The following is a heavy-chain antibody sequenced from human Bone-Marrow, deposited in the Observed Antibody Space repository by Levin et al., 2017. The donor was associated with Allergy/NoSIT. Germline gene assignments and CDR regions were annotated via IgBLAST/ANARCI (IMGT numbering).Heavy chain of an antibody. V-gene: IGHV3-23*01. J-gene: IGHJ4*02. CDR3: ARETGASGWYTVDY. CDR1: GFTFDSYA. Sequence: GGSLRLSCAASGFTFDSYAMAWVRQAPGKGLQWVSTVRPTGGRTYYAVSVEGRFTISRDNSKSTVYLQMNSLRAEDTAMYYCARETGASGWYTVDYWGRGTLVTVSS. CDR2: VRPTGGRT. D-gene: IGHD6-13*01.